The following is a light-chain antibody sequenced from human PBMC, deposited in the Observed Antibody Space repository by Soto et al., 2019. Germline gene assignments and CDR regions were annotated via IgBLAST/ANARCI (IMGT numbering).Light chain of an antibody. CDR3: SSYAGSDILL. V-gene: IGLV2-8*01. CDR2: EVD. CDR1: STDFGGYNS. J-gene: IGLJ2*01. Sequence: QSALTQPPSASGSPGQSVTVSCTGTSTDFGGYNSVSWYQQHPGKAPKLIIYEVDKRPSGVPDRFSGSKSGNTASLTVFGLQDDDEADYFCSSYAGSDILLFGGGTKVTVL.